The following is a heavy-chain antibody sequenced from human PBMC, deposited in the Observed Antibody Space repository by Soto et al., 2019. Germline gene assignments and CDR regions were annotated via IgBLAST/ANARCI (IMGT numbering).Heavy chain of an antibody. CDR1: GFTFGDSY. Sequence: KPGGSLRLSGASSGFTFGDSYISWIRQAPGKGLEWLSYISPGSRYPAYADSVKGRFTISRDNAKRSLYLQMMSLTAEDTAIYYCVRGGGGGLFDPWGQGTMVTVSS. D-gene: IGHD2-15*01. CDR3: VRGGGGGLFDP. V-gene: IGHV3-11*06. CDR2: ISPGSRYP. J-gene: IGHJ5*02.